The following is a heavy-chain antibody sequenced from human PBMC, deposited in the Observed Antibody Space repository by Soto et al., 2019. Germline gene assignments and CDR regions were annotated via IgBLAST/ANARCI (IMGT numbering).Heavy chain of an antibody. CDR3: ARRGANIVATIDCAFDI. D-gene: IGHD5-12*01. Sequence: EVQLVESGGGFVQPGGSLRLSCAASGFTFSSYWMHWVRQAPGKGLVWVSRINSDGSSTSYADSVKGRFTISRDNAKNTLYLQMNSLRAEDTAVYYCARRGANIVATIDCAFDIWGQGTMVTVSS. J-gene: IGHJ3*02. CDR2: INSDGSST. V-gene: IGHV3-74*01. CDR1: GFTFSSYW.